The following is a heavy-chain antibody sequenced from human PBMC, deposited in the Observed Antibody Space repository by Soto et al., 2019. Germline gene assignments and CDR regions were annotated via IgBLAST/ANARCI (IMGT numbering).Heavy chain of an antibody. D-gene: IGHD6-13*01. V-gene: IGHV1-69*06. J-gene: IGHJ6*02. Sequence: QVQLVQSGAEAKKPGSSVKVSCKTSGGTFSSYAISWVRQAPGQGLEWMGGIVPLFRTTNYAQKFQGRVTITADTSTYTVDMELSGLRSGDTAVYYCARGGYSSTWSNLLDRSGLDVWGQGTTFTVSS. CDR3: ARGGYSSTWSNLLDRSGLDV. CDR1: GGTFSSYA. CDR2: IVPLFRTT.